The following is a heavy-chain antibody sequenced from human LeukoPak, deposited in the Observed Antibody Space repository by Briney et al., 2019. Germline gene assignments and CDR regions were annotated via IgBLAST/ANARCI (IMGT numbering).Heavy chain of an antibody. D-gene: IGHD6-19*01. V-gene: IGHV1-69*05. CDR3: ARAPSYSSNWYDY. Sequence: SVKVSCKASGGTFRSYAISWVRQAPGQGLEWRGRIIPIFGTAKYAQKFQGRVTITTDESTSTAYVELSSLTSEDTAVYYCARAPSYSSNWYDYWGRGTLVTVSS. CDR1: GGTFRSYA. J-gene: IGHJ5*01. CDR2: IIPIFGTA.